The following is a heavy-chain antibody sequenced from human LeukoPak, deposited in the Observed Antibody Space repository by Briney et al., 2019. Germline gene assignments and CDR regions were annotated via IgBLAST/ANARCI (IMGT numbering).Heavy chain of an antibody. D-gene: IGHD3-22*01. Sequence: PGGSLRLSCAASGFTFSSYAMSWVRQAPGKGLEWVPAISGSGGSTYYADSVKGRFTISRDISKNTLYLQMNSLRAEDTAVYYCAKDLKSIYYDSSGYAWGQGTLVTVSS. V-gene: IGHV3-23*01. J-gene: IGHJ4*02. CDR2: ISGSGGST. CDR1: GFTFSSYA. CDR3: AKDLKSIYYDSSGYA.